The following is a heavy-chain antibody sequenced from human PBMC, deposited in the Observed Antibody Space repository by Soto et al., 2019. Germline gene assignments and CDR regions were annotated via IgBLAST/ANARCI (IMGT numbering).Heavy chain of an antibody. V-gene: IGHV1-3*01. CDR1: GYTFTSYA. CDR2: INAGNGNT. J-gene: IGHJ4*02. Sequence: QVQLVQSGAEVKKPGASVKVSCKASGYTFTSYAMHWVRQAPEQRLEWMGWINAGNGNTKYSQKFQGRVTITRDTSASTAYMELSSLRSEDTAVYYCARDVTTVTKYYFDYWGQGTLVTVSS. D-gene: IGHD4-4*01. CDR3: ARDVTTVTKYYFDY.